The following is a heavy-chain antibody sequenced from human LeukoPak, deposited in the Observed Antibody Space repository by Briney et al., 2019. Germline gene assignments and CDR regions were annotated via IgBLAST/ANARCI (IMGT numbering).Heavy chain of an antibody. CDR1: GGSFSGYY. CDR3: ARLRRTYYYGSGSSCFDY. D-gene: IGHD3-10*01. Sequence: PSETLSLTCAVYGGSFSGYYWSWIRQPPGKGLEWIGEINHSGSTNYNPSLKSRVTISVDTSKNQFSLKLSSVTAADTAVYYCARLRRTYYYGSGSSCFDYWGQGTLVTVSS. CDR2: INHSGST. V-gene: IGHV4-34*01. J-gene: IGHJ4*02.